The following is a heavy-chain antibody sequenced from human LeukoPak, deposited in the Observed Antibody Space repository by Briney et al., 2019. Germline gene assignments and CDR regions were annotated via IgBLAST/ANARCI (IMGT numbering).Heavy chain of an antibody. CDR2: VNHSGSA. J-gene: IGHJ5*02. D-gene: IGHD1/OR15-1a*01. V-gene: IGHV4-34*01. CDR1: GASFNDYY. Sequence: PSKTLSLTCAVYGASFNDYYWSWLRHSPTKGLEWIGEVNHSGSAKYNPSLESRVTISADKSKNQFFLRLSPAAAADSGVYYCARERASNNHDNWFDPWGQGTLVTVSS. CDR3: ARERASNNHDNWFDP.